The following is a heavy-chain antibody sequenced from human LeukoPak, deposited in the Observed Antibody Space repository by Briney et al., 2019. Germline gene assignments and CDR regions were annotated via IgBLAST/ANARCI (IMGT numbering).Heavy chain of an antibody. CDR1: GFTFSSYS. V-gene: IGHV3-21*01. CDR3: ARDRQIDFWSGYYYFDY. Sequence: GGSLRLSCAASGFTFSSYSMNWVRQAPGKGLEWVSSISSSSSYIYYADSVKGRFTISRDNAKNSLYLQMNSLRAEDTAVYYCARDRQIDFWSGYYYFDYWGQGTLVTVSS. J-gene: IGHJ4*02. CDR2: ISSSSSYI. D-gene: IGHD3-3*01.